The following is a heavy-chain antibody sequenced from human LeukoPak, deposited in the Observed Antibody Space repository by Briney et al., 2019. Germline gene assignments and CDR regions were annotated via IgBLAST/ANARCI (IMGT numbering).Heavy chain of an antibody. CDR2: IYSDGTT. V-gene: IGHV3-53*01. CDR3: ARAPNWRFDH. D-gene: IGHD1-1*01. J-gene: IGHJ4*02. CDR1: GFIVSSIY. Sequence: GGSLRLSCAASGFIVSSIYMNWVRQAPGKGLEWVSVIYSDGTTYYADSVKGRFTISRDDSKNTLYLHMNSLRAEDTAVYYCARAPNWRFDHWGQGTRVTVSS.